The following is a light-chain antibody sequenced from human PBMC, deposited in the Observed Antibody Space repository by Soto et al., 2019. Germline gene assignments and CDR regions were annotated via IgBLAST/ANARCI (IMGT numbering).Light chain of an antibody. CDR3: CSYAPTSPVV. J-gene: IGLJ1*01. CDR1: SSDVGNYNH. CDR2: DGS. V-gene: IGLV2-23*01. Sequence: QSALTQPASVSGSPGPSVTISCTGTSSDVGNYNHVTWYQHHPGKDAKLMIYDGSKRPSGVSNRFSGSKSGNTASLTISVLQGEDECDYYCCSYAPTSPVVFGSGTKLTVL.